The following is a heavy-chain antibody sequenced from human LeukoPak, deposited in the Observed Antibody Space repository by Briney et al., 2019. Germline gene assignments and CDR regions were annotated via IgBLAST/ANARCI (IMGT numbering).Heavy chain of an antibody. CDR2: IWYDGSDK. J-gene: IGHJ4*02. CDR1: GFTFSRHG. Sequence: GGSLRLSCAASGFTFSRHGMHWVRQAPGKGLEWVAVIWYDGSDKYYADSVKGRFTISRDNSKITLYLQLNSLRAEDTAVYYCARDGGGYCGGDWGQGTLVTVSS. CDR3: ARDGGGYCGGD. V-gene: IGHV3-33*01. D-gene: IGHD2-21*01.